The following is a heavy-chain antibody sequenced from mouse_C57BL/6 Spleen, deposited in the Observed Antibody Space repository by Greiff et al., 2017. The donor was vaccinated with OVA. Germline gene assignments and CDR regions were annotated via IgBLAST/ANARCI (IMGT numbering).Heavy chain of an antibody. CDR2: INYDGSST. D-gene: IGHD1-1*01. J-gene: IGHJ4*01. Sequence: EVKLVESEGGLVQPGSSMKLSCTASGFTFSDYYMAWVRQVPEKGLEWVANINYDGSSTYYLDSLKSRFIISRDNAKNILYLQMSSLKSEDTATYYCAREGLLLRGAMDYWGQGTSVTVSS. CDR1: GFTFSDYY. V-gene: IGHV5-16*01. CDR3: AREGLLLRGAMDY.